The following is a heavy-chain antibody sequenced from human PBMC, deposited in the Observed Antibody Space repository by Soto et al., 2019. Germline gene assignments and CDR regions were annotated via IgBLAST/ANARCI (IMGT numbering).Heavy chain of an antibody. D-gene: IGHD3-16*01. CDR3: ARRYGGIFAY. J-gene: IGHJ4*02. CDR2: IYYSGST. CDR1: GGSISSYY. V-gene: IGHV4-59*01. Sequence: QVQLQESGPGLVKPSETLSLTCTVSGGSISSYYWSWVRQPPGKGLEWIGYIYYSGSTNYNPSLRRRLTLSVDPSKNPSSLELISVTAADPGVYYCARRYGGIFAYWGQGTLVTVSS.